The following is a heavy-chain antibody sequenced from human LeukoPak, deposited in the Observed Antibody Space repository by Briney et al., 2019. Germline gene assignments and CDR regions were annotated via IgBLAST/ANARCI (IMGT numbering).Heavy chain of an antibody. CDR1: GFTFSNYA. V-gene: IGHV3-23*01. CDR2: ISGSGDTA. CDR3: APDLRGSAWSLDD. D-gene: IGHD6-13*01. J-gene: IGHJ4*02. Sequence: GGSLRLSCAASGFTFSNYAMSWVRQAPGKGLEWVSLISGSGDTAYYLGSVKGRFTISRDNSKNTLSLQMNSLRAEDTAVYYCAPDLRGSAWSLDDWGQGTLVTVSS.